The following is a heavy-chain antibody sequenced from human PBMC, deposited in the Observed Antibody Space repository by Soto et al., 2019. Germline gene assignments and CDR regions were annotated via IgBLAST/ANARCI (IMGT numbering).Heavy chain of an antibody. D-gene: IGHD3-22*01. Sequence: PSETLCLTCTVSGGSISSSSYYWGWIRQPPGKGLEWIGSIYYSGSTYYNPSLKSRVTISVDTSKNQFSLKLSSVTAADTAVYYCARLGGYYQAFDSWGQGTLVTXSS. CDR2: IYYSGST. V-gene: IGHV4-39*01. CDR3: ARLGGYYQAFDS. CDR1: GGSISSSSYY. J-gene: IGHJ4*02.